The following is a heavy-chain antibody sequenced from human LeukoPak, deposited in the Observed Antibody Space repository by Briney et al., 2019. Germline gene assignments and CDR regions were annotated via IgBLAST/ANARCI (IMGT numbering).Heavy chain of an antibody. J-gene: IGHJ6*02. CDR1: GFTFSLYT. Sequence: GGSLRLSCAASGFTFSLYTMNWVRLAPGKGLEWVSSISLSSNYIYYADSVKGRFTISRDNARNSLYLQMNSLRVEDTAVYYCAGSSYYYYGMDVWGQGTTVTVSS. CDR3: AGSSYYYYGMDV. V-gene: IGHV3-21*01. CDR2: ISLSSNYI.